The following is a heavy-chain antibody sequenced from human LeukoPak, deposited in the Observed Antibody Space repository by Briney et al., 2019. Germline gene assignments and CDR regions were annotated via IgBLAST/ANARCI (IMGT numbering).Heavy chain of an antibody. V-gene: IGHV3-23*01. CDR3: ARYGSGFDY. J-gene: IGHJ4*02. Sequence: PGGSLRLSCEASGFPFTTYAMTWVRQAPGKGLEWVSLITASGDNTYYPDSMKGRFTISRDNSKNTLYLQMNSLRAEDTAVYYCARYGSGFDYWGQGTLVTVSS. CDR2: ITASGDNT. D-gene: IGHD5-18*01. CDR1: GFPFTTYA.